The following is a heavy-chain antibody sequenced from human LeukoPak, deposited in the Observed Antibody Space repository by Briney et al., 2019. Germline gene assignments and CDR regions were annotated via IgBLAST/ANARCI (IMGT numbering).Heavy chain of an antibody. Sequence: ASVKVSCKASGFTFTSYYMHWVRQAPGQGLEWMGIINPSGGSTSYAQKFQGRVTMTRDTSTSTVYMELSSLRSEDTAVYYCARDRVRLYGMDVWGQGTTVTVSS. D-gene: IGHD4-17*01. J-gene: IGHJ6*02. V-gene: IGHV1-46*01. CDR3: ARDRVRLYGMDV. CDR2: INPSGGST. CDR1: GFTFTSYY.